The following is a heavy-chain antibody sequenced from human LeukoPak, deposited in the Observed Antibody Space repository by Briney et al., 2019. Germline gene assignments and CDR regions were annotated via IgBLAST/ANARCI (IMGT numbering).Heavy chain of an antibody. V-gene: IGHV3-23*01. CDR2: ISGSGGST. D-gene: IGHD6-13*01. CDR3: ARDHSYSSSWYANWFDP. CDR1: GFTFSSYA. Sequence: GGSLRLSCADSGFTFSSYAMSWVRQAPGKGLEWVSAISGSGGSTYYADSVKGRFTISRDISKNTLYLQMNSLRAEDTAVYYCARDHSYSSSWYANWFDPWGQGSLVTVSS. J-gene: IGHJ5*02.